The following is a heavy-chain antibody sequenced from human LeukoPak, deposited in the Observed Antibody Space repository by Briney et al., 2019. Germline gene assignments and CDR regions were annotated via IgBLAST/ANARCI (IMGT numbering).Heavy chain of an antibody. Sequence: SVKVSCKASGGTFSSYAISWVRRAPGQGLEWMGRIIPILGIANYAQKFQGRVTITADKSTSTAYMELSSLRSEDTAVYYCARGGPILWFGELRHDNWFDPWGQGTLVTVSS. V-gene: IGHV1-69*04. CDR3: ARGGPILWFGELRHDNWFDP. J-gene: IGHJ5*02. D-gene: IGHD3-10*01. CDR2: IIPILGIA. CDR1: GGTFSSYA.